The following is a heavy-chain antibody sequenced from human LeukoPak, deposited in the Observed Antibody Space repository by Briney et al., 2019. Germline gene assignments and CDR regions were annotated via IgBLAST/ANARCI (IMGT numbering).Heavy chain of an antibody. Sequence: GESLKISCKGSGYRYTNYWIAWVRQMPGKGLEWMGIIYPGDSDTRYSPSFQGQVTISADKSISTAFLQWSSLKASDTAMYYCARRGYGDYGSKFDYWGQGTLVTVSS. CDR3: ARRGYGDYGSKFDY. V-gene: IGHV5-51*01. CDR2: IYPGDSDT. J-gene: IGHJ4*02. CDR1: GYRYTNYW. D-gene: IGHD4-17*01.